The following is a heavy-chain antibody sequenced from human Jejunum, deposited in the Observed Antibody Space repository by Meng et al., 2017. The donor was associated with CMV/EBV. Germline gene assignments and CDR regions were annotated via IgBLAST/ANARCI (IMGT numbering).Heavy chain of an antibody. V-gene: IGHV4-59*01. CDR2: VYYSGST. CDR1: NKYF. Sequence: NKYFWTWIRQPTGKGLEWIGYVYYSGSTNYNPSLKSRVTISADASKNQFSLRLSSVTDADTAVYYCARGVRGVTISSPYFYGMDVWGQGTTVTVSS. CDR3: ARGVRGVTISSPYFYGMDV. J-gene: IGHJ6*02. D-gene: IGHD3-10*01.